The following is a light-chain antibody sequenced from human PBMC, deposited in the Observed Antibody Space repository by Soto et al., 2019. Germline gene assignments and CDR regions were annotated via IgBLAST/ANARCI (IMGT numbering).Light chain of an antibody. J-gene: IGLJ1*01. Sequence: QSVLTQPASVSGSPGQSITISCTGTSRDVGGYNYVSWYQQHPVKAPKLMIYDVTNRPSGVSDRFSGSKSGNTASLTISGLQAEDEADYYCSSYTSSSTPYVFGTGTKLTVL. V-gene: IGLV2-14*01. CDR1: SRDVGGYNY. CDR3: SSYTSSSTPYV. CDR2: DVT.